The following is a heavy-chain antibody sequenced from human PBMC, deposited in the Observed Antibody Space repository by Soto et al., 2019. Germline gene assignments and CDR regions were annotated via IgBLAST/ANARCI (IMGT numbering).Heavy chain of an antibody. CDR2: ISSSSSYI. Sequence: EVQLVESGGGLVKPGGSLRLSCAASGFTFSSYSMNWVRQAPGKGLEWVSSISSSSSYIYYADSVKGRFTISRDNAKNPRYLQRTSRRAEDTAVYYGAREGNCSVGSCYFNYSYSGMAVWGQGTTVTVS. V-gene: IGHV3-21*06. D-gene: IGHD2-15*01. CDR3: AREGNCSVGSCYFNYSYSGMAV. CDR1: GFTFSSYS. J-gene: IGHJ6*02.